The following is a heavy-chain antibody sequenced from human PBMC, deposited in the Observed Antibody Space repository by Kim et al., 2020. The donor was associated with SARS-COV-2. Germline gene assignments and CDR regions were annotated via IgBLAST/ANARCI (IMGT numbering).Heavy chain of an antibody. Sequence: ASVKVSCKASGYTFTGYYMHWVRQAPGQGLEWMGRINPNSGGTNYAQKFQGRVTMTRDTSISTAYMELSRLRSDDTAVYYCARDGPYSSSWFYYWGQGTLVTVSS. CDR1: GYTFTGYY. V-gene: IGHV1-2*06. CDR2: INPNSGGT. D-gene: IGHD6-13*01. CDR3: ARDGPYSSSWFYY. J-gene: IGHJ4*02.